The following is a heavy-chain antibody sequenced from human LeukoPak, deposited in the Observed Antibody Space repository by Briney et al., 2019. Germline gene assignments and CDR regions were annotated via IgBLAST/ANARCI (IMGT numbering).Heavy chain of an antibody. J-gene: IGHJ4*02. D-gene: IGHD2-2*01. V-gene: IGHV1-58*02. CDR1: GFTFTSSA. CDR3: AAGPPLAATPFDY. CDR2: IVVGSVNT. Sequence: TVKVFCKASGFTFTSSAMQWVRRARGQRRLERGWIVVGSVNTNYTQKFKGRVTITRDMSTSTVYMELSSLRSEDTAVYYCAAGPPLAATPFDYWGQGTLVTVSS.